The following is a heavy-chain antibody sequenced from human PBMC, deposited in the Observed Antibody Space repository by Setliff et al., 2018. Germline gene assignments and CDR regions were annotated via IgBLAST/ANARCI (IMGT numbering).Heavy chain of an antibody. V-gene: IGHV2-5*02. D-gene: IGHD1-26*01. CDR1: GLSLNTRGVG. CDR3: ARRRGGTYGFDYFDS. J-gene: IGHJ4*02. Sequence: GPTLVNPTQTLTLTCTLSGLSLNTRGVGVGWIRQPPGKALEWLALIFWDDDKRYSPYLKSRLTISKDSSKNQVVLTMTSMDPVDTATYYCARRRGGTYGFDYFDSWGQGTLVTVSS. CDR2: IFWDDDK.